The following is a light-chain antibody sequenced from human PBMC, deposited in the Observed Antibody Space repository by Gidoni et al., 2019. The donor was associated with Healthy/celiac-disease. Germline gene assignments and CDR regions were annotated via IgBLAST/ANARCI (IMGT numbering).Light chain of an antibody. J-gene: IGLJ7*01. Sequence: SYELIQPPSVPVSPGQTARITCSGDALPKQYAYWYQQKPGQPPVLVIYKVSERPSGIPERFSGASSGTTVTLTISGGQAEDEADYYCQSADSSGTYAVFGGGTQLTVL. CDR1: ALPKQY. CDR2: KVS. V-gene: IGLV3-25*03. CDR3: QSADSSGTYAV.